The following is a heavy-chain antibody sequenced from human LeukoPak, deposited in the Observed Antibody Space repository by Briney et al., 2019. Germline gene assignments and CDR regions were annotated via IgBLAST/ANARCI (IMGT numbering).Heavy chain of an antibody. CDR3: VRGLCGLGWDY. J-gene: IGHJ4*02. Sequence: GGSLRLSCSASRFTFSNFIMHWVRPSPGEGLQFVSGISSVVGSIDYTDSAWGSFTISTDNSTNTLCLRMSRVRVEGTGLYFIVRGLCGLGWDYWGPGTLVTVSS. CDR1: RFTFSNFI. V-gene: IGHV3-64D*06. CDR2: ISSVVGSI. D-gene: IGHD1-26*01.